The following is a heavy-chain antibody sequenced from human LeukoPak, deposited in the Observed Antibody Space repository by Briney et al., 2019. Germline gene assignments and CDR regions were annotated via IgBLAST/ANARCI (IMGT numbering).Heavy chain of an antibody. V-gene: IGHV4-39*07. CDR2: IYYSGST. J-gene: IGHJ4*02. CDR3: ARDPFYYGSGRREYFDY. D-gene: IGHD3-10*01. CDR1: GGSISSSSYY. Sequence: SETLSLTCTVSGGSISSSSYYWGWIRQPPGKGLEWIGSIYYSGSTYYNPSLKSRVTISVDTSKNQFSLKLSSVTAADTAVYYCARDPFYYGSGRREYFDYWGQGTLVTFGS.